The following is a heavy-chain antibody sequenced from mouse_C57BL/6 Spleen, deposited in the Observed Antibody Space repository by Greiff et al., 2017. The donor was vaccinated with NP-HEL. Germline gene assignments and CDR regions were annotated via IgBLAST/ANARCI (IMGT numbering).Heavy chain of an antibody. J-gene: IGHJ2*01. Sequence: QVQLQQSGPELVKPGASVKISCKASGYSFTSYYIHWVKQRPGQGLEWIGWIYPGSGNTKYNEKFKGKATLTADTSSSTAYMQLSSLTSEDSAVYYCARGGAHYYGSRLDDWGQGTTLTVSS. CDR1: GYSFTSYY. V-gene: IGHV1-66*01. CDR3: ARGGAHYYGSRLDD. D-gene: IGHD1-1*01. CDR2: IYPGSGNT.